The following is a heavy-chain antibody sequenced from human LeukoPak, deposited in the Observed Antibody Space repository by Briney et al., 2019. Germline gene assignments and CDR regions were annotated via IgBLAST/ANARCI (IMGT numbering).Heavy chain of an antibody. CDR1: GFTFSSYS. D-gene: IGHD7-27*01. CDR3: AREAPGDEAFDI. Sequence: RSGGSLRLSCAASGFTFSSYSMNWVRQAPGKGLEWVSSMSANSFSIHYGESVKGRFTISRDNAKNSLHLQMNSLRVEDTGIYYCAREAPGDEAFDIWGQGTMVTVSS. V-gene: IGHV3-21*01. CDR2: MSANSFSI. J-gene: IGHJ3*02.